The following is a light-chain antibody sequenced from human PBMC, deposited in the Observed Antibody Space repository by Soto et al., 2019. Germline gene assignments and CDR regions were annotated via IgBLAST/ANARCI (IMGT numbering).Light chain of an antibody. CDR2: ANN. CDR3: ASWDYTLTAMV. V-gene: IGLV1-51*01. CDR1: YSNIGNNF. J-gene: IGLJ2*01. Sequence: HSVLTQPPSVSAAPGQKVTISCSGTYSNIGNNFVSWYQQFPGTAPKLVLYANNKRPSGIPDRFSGSKGGTSATLGITGLQTGDEAEYYCASWDYTLTAMVFGGGTKLTVL.